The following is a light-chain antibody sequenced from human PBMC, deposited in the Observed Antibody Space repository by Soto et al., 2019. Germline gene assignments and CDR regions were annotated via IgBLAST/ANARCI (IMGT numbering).Light chain of an antibody. Sequence: EIVLTQSPGTLSLSPGDRATLSCRASQSLSRSSLAWYQQKPGRAPRLLIYGASSRATGIPDRFSGSGSGTDFTLTISRLEPEDFAVYYCQQYGSSKRTCGQGTKVDI. J-gene: IGKJ1*01. CDR2: GAS. CDR3: QQYGSSKRT. CDR1: QSLSRSS. V-gene: IGKV3-20*01.